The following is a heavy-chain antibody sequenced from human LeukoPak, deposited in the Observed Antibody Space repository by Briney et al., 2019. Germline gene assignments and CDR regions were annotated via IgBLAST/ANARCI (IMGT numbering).Heavy chain of an antibody. CDR2: ISAYNGNT. J-gene: IGHJ4*02. D-gene: IGHD2-2*01. CDR1: GYTFTSHG. V-gene: IGHV1-18*01. Sequence: ASVKVSCKASGYTFTSHGISWVRQAPGQGLEWMGWISAYNGNTNYAQKLQGRVTMTTDTSTSTAYMELRSLRSDDTAVYYCARDVYCSSTTCSYYFDYWGQGTLVTVSS. CDR3: ARDVYCSSTTCSYYFDY.